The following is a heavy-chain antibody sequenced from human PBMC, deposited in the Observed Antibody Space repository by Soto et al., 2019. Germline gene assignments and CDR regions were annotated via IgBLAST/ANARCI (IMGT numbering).Heavy chain of an antibody. J-gene: IGHJ4*02. Sequence: SETLSLTCAVYGGSFSGYYCSWIRQPPWKGLEWIGEINHSGSTNYNPSLKSRVTISVDTSKNQFSLKLSSVTAADTAVYYCARGSQLRYFDWLSLSYFDYCGQGTLVTVSS. D-gene: IGHD3-9*01. CDR3: ARGSQLRYFDWLSLSYFDY. CDR2: INHSGST. CDR1: GGSFSGYY. V-gene: IGHV4-34*01.